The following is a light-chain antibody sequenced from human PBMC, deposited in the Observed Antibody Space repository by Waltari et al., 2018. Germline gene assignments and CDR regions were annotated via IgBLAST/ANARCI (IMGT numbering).Light chain of an antibody. Sequence: DIQMTQSPSTLSASVGDRVTITCRASQSISSWLAWYQQKPGKAHKLLIYKASSLASGVPSRFSGSGSGTEFTLTISSLQPDDFATYYCQQYNSYPLTFGGGTKVEIK. V-gene: IGKV1-5*03. CDR1: QSISSW. J-gene: IGKJ4*01. CDR2: KAS. CDR3: QQYNSYPLT.